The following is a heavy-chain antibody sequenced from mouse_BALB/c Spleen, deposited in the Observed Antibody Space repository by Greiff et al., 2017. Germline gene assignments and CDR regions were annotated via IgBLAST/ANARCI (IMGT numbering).Heavy chain of an antibody. J-gene: IGHJ3*01. CDR2: ISYDGSN. D-gene: IGHD2-4*01. V-gene: IGHV3-6*02. CDR1: GYSITSGYY. CDR3: ASERGYDYDVPAWFAY. Sequence: DVKLQESGPGLVKPSQSLSLTCSVTGYSITSGYYWNWIRQFPGNKLEWMGYISYDGSNNYNPSLKNRISITRDTSKNQFFLKLNSVTTEDTATYYCASERGYDYDVPAWFAYWGQGTLVTVSA.